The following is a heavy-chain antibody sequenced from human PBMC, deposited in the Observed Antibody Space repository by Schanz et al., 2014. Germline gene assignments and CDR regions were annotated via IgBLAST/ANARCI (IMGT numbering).Heavy chain of an antibody. CDR2: IYYNGTNK. Sequence: QVQLVESGGGVVQPGRSLRLSCAASGFNFSNYDIHWVRQAPGKGLEWVALIYYNGTNKYYADSVKGRFTISRDNPQNTLYLQMNTLRTEDTAVYYCAKEWNRRGGQTNFYYYYGMDVWGQGTTVTVSS. V-gene: IGHV3-30*18. J-gene: IGHJ6*02. CDR1: GFNFSNYD. CDR3: AKEWNRRGGQTNFYYYYGMDV. D-gene: IGHD1-1*01.